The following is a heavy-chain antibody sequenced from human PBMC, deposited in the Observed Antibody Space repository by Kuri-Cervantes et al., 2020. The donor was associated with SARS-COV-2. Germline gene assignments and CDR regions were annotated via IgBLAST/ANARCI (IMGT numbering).Heavy chain of an antibody. Sequence: GESLKISCAASGFTFSSYAMSWVRQAPGKGLEWVPAISGSGGSTYYADSVKGRFTISRDNSKNTLYLQMNSLRAEDTAVYYCARLRWDSGYYYGMDVWGQGTTVTVSS. V-gene: IGHV3-23*01. CDR2: ISGSGGST. J-gene: IGHJ6*02. CDR1: GFTFSSYA. CDR3: ARLRWDSGYYYGMDV. D-gene: IGHD4-23*01.